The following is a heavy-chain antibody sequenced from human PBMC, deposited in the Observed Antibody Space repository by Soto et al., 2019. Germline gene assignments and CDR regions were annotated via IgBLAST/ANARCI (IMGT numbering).Heavy chain of an antibody. J-gene: IGHJ5*02. CDR1: GFTFISYA. CDR2: ISGSGGST. CDR3: ANCGVWWPPERFDP. D-gene: IGHD2-15*01. Sequence: GGSLRLSCAASGFTFISYAMSWVLQAPWKGLEWVSAISGSGGSTYYADSVKGRFTISRDNSKNTLYLQMNSLRAEDTAVYYCANCGVWWPPERFDPWGQGTLVTVSS. V-gene: IGHV3-23*01.